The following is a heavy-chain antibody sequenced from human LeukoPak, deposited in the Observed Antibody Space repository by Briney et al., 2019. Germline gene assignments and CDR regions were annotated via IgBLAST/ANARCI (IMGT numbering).Heavy chain of an antibody. D-gene: IGHD7-27*01. V-gene: IGHV3-23*01. J-gene: IGHJ4*02. CDR3: AKAPGDYYYFDY. CDR1: GFTFSSYA. Sequence: GGSLRLSCAASGFTFSSYAMSWVRQAPGKGLEWVSAISGSGGSTYYADSVKGRFTISRDNPKNTLYLQVNSLRAEDTAIYYCAKAPGDYYYFDYWGQGTLVTVSS. CDR2: ISGSGGST.